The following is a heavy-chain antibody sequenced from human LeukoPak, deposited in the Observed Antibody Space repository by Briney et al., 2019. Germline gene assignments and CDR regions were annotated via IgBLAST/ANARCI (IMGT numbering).Heavy chain of an antibody. Sequence: GASVKVSCKASGYTFTSYDINWVRQATGQGLEWMGWMNPNSGNTGYAQKFQGRVTMTRNTSISTAYMGLSSLRSEDTAVYYCARGLGGYCSSTSCHGPWFDPWGQGTLVTVSS. CDR3: ARGLGGYCSSTSCHGPWFDP. CDR2: MNPNSGNT. V-gene: IGHV1-8*01. J-gene: IGHJ5*02. D-gene: IGHD2-2*01. CDR1: GYTFTSYD.